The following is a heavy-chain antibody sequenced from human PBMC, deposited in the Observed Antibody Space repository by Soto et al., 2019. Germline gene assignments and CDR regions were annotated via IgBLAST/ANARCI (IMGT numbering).Heavy chain of an antibody. CDR2: TRNKANSYTT. V-gene: IGHV3-72*01. J-gene: IGHJ6*02. D-gene: IGHD1-1*01. CDR3: ARGATARTNYYYGLDA. Sequence: EVQLVESGGGLVQPGGSLRLSCAASGFTFSDHYMDWVRQAPGKGLEWVGRTRNKANSYTTEYVASVKGRFTISRDDSKNSLYLQMNSLKTEDTAVYYCARGATARTNYYYGLDAWGQGTTVTVSS. CDR1: GFTFSDHY.